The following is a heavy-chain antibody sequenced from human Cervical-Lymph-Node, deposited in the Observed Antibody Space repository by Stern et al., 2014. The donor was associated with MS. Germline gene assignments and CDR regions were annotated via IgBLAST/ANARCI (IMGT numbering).Heavy chain of an antibody. D-gene: IGHD6-6*01. CDR1: GFTLSYYG. J-gene: IGHJ6*02. CDR2: ISYDGSNT. V-gene: IGHV3-30*03. CDR3: ARDTTIAARPYYYYYGMDV. Sequence: VQLVESGGGVVQPGRSLRLSCAASGFTLSYYGMHWVRQAPGKGLEWVAVISYDGSNTYYADSVRGRFTISRDNSKNTLSLQMNSLRAEDTAMYYCARDTTIAARPYYYYYGMDVWGQGTTVTVSS.